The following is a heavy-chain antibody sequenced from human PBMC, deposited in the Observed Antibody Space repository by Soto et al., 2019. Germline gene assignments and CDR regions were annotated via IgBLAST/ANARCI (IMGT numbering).Heavy chain of an antibody. CDR2: ISYDGSKK. V-gene: IGHV3-30-3*01. D-gene: IGHD2-21*02. CDR3: ARDSIVVVTARQGDY. Sequence: QVQLVESGGGVVQPGRSLRLSCAASGFTFSSYAMHWVRQAPGKGLEWVAVISYDGSKKYYADSVKGRFTISRDNSKNTLYLQMNSLRAEDTAVYYCARDSIVVVTARQGDYGGQGTLVTVSS. J-gene: IGHJ4*02. CDR1: GFTFSSYA.